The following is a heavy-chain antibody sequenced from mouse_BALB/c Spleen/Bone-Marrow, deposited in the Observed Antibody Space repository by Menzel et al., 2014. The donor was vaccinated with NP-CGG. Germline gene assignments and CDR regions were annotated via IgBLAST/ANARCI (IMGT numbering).Heavy chain of an antibody. CDR3: ARKVLRQAWFAY. CDR1: GFTFSSYA. V-gene: IGHV5-9-3*01. J-gene: IGHJ3*01. CDR2: ISSGGSYT. Sequence: EVQLVESGGGLVKPGGSLKLSCAASGFTFSSYAMSWVRQTPEKRLEWVATISSGGSYTYYPDSVKGRFTISRDNAKNPLLLKMSSMRYEDTVMYYCARKVLRQAWFAYWGQGTLVTVSA. D-gene: IGHD2-12*01.